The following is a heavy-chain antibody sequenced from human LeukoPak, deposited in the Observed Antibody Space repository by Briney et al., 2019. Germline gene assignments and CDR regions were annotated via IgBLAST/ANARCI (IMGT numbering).Heavy chain of an antibody. CDR3: ARDPNYAFDN. CDR1: GFPFNEYS. J-gene: IGHJ4*02. CDR2: IGIDSGNT. D-gene: IGHD1-7*01. V-gene: IGHV3-48*04. Sequence: PGGSLRLSCTASGFPFNEYSMNWVRQAPGKGLEWIAYIGIDSGNTWYADSVKGRFTISADSAKNSVSVQMRSLRVEDTAVYYCARDPNYAFDNWGQGTLVCVSS.